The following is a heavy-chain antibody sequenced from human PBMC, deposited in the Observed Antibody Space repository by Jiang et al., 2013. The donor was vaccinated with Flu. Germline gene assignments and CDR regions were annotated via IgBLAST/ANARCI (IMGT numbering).Heavy chain of an antibody. CDR3: ARASPGITAY. Sequence: TFSSYGMHWVRQAPGKGLEWVAVIWYDGSNKYYADSVKGRFTISRDNSKNTLYLQMNSLRAEDTAVYYCARASPGITAYWGQGTLVTVSS. CDR1: TFSSYG. D-gene: IGHD3-10*01. CDR2: IWYDGSNK. J-gene: IGHJ4*02. V-gene: IGHV3-33*01.